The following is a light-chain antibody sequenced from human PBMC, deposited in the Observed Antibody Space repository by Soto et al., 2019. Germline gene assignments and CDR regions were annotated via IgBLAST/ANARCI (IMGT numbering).Light chain of an antibody. Sequence: QSALTQPASVSGSPGQSISISCTGTSSDVGGHSYVSWYQQHPGRAPKLLIYEVSNRPSGVSNRFSGSKSGNTASLTISGLQAEDEADYYCSSYTSSSTLVFGGGTKLTVL. CDR1: SSDVGGHSY. J-gene: IGLJ2*01. CDR3: SSYTSSSTLV. CDR2: EVS. V-gene: IGLV2-14*01.